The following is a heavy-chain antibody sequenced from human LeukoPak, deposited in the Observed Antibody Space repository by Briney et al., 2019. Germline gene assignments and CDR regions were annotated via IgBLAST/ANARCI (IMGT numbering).Heavy chain of an antibody. J-gene: IGHJ4*02. CDR1: GGSINSHY. V-gene: IGHV4-59*11. Sequence: PETMSLTCLVSGGSINSHYWSWIRQPHGRGMEWSGYIYYSGSTNYNPSLKSRVTISLVASKNQCSLELTSVTAADTAVYYCASWSNWNRFDYWGQGTLVTVSS. D-gene: IGHD1-20*01. CDR3: ASWSNWNRFDY. CDR2: IYYSGST.